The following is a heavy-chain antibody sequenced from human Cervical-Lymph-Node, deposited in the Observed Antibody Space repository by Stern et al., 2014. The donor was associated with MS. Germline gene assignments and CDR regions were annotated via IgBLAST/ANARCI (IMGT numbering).Heavy chain of an antibody. CDR3: ARERGASSWHDY. V-gene: IGHV3-11*01. Sequence: VQLVESGGGLVKPGGSLRLSCAASGFTFSNSYMTWIRQAPGKGLEWISYISPTGDTIYYADSVKGRFTISRDNAQHSLYLQMNSLRAEDTAVYYCARERGASSWHDYWGQGTLGTVS. CDR1: GFTFSNSY. J-gene: IGHJ4*02. CDR2: ISPTGDTI. D-gene: IGHD6-13*01.